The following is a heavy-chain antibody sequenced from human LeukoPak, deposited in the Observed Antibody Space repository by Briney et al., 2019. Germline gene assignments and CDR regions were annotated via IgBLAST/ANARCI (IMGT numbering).Heavy chain of an antibody. J-gene: IGHJ6*03. V-gene: IGHV3-53*01. CDR1: GFTVSSNY. Sequence: GGSLRLSCAASGFTVSSNYMSWVRQAPGKGLEWGSVIYSGGSTYYADSVKGRFTISRDNSKNTLYLQMNSLRAEDTAVYYCAREWGNSYMDVWGKGTTVTVSS. CDR2: IYSGGST. CDR3: AREWGNSYMDV. D-gene: IGHD2/OR15-2a*01.